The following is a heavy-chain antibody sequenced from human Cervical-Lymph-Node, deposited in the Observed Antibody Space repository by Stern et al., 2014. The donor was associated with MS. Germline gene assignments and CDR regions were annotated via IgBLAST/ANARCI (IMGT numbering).Heavy chain of an antibody. CDR2: FYPADSDT. CDR3: ARQLSSEALDY. V-gene: IGHV5-51*01. CDR1: GYTFTTYW. D-gene: IGHD6-19*01. J-gene: IGHJ4*02. Sequence: VQLVQSGAEVKKPGESLKISCKGSGYTFTTYWIGWVRQMPGKGLEWRGMFYPADSDTRYSPSFQGKVPFSADKSISTAYLQWSSLKASDTAMYFCARQLSSEALDYWGPGTLVTVSS.